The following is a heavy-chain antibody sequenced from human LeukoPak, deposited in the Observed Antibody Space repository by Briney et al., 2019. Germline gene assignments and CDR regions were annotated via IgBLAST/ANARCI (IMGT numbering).Heavy chain of an antibody. CDR1: GGSISSSDYY. D-gene: IGHD5-24*01. CDR3: ARHNFRNGYNRPFDY. CDR2: IFHSGST. V-gene: IGHV4-39*01. J-gene: IGHJ4*02. Sequence: SETLSLTCTVSGGSISSSDYYWGWIRQPPGKGLEWIGNIFHSGSTYYDPSLKSRVIISVDTSKNQFSLKLSSVTAADTAFYCCARHNFRNGYNRPFDYWGQGTLVTVSS.